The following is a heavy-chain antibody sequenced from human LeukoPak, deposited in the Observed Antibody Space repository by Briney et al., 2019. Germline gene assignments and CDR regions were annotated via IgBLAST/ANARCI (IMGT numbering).Heavy chain of an antibody. D-gene: IGHD3-3*02. V-gene: IGHV4-4*07. CDR3: AREELGMIDY. J-gene: IGHJ4*02. CDR2: IYTSGST. Sequence: PSETLSLTCTVSGYSISSGYYWSWIRQPAGKGLEWIGRIYTSGSTNYNPSLKSRVTMSVDTSKNQFSLKLSSVTAADTAVYYCAREELGMIDYWGQGTLVTVSS. CDR1: GYSISSGYY.